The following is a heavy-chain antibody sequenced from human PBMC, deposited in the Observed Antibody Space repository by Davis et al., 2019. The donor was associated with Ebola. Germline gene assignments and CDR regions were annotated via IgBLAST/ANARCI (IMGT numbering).Heavy chain of an antibody. V-gene: IGHV1-69*13. CDR1: GGTFSSYA. CDR3: ARDMWELRVVGWFDP. D-gene: IGHD1-26*01. J-gene: IGHJ5*01. CDR2: ISAYNGNT. Sequence: SVKVSCKASGGTFSSYAISWVRQAPGQGLEWMGWISAYNGNTNYAQKFQGRVTITADESTSTAYMELSSLRSEDTAVYYCARDMWELRVVGWFDPWGQGTTVTVSS.